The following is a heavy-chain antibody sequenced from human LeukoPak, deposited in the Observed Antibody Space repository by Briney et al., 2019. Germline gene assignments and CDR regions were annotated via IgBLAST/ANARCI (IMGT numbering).Heavy chain of an antibody. CDR2: IITYNGNT. Sequence: GASVKVSCKTSGYTFTSYGLSWVRQAPGQGLEWMGWIITYNGNTYYSQKLQGRVTMTTDTSTSTAYMELRSLRSDDTAVYYCAKTTVTSEEYYYYSMDVWGKGTTVTVSS. D-gene: IGHD4-17*01. J-gene: IGHJ6*03. CDR3: AKTTVTSEEYYYYSMDV. V-gene: IGHV1-18*01. CDR1: GYTFTSYG.